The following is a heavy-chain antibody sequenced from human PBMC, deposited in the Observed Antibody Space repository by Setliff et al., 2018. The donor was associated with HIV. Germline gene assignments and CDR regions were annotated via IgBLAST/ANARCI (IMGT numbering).Heavy chain of an antibody. CDR2: ISAYNGNT. D-gene: IGHD3-10*01. V-gene: IGHV1-18*01. CDR1: GYTFINFG. J-gene: IGHJ3*02. CDR3: ASKGGSENYPDSDAFDI. Sequence: ASVKVSCKASGYTFINFGISWVRQAPGQGLEWMGWISAYNGNTNSAQRLQGRVTLTTDTSTSTAYMDLRSLRSDDTAVYFCASKGGSENYPDSDAFDIWGQGTLVTVSS.